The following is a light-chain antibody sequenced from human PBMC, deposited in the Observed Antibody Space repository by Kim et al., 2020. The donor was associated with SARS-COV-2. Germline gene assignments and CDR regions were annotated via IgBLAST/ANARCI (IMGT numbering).Light chain of an antibody. CDR3: QAWDSNTAV. J-gene: IGLJ2*01. V-gene: IGLV3-1*01. Sequence: SSELTQPPSVSVSPGQTASITCSGNKLGDKFAFWYQQKPGQSPVVVIYQDDKRPSGIPGRFSGSNSGNTATLTISGTLPMDEADYYCQAWDSNTAVFGGGTQLTVL. CDR1: KLGDKF. CDR2: QDD.